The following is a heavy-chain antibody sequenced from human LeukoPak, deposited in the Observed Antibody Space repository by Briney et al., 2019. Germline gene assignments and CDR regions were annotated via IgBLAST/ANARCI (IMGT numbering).Heavy chain of an antibody. J-gene: IGHJ6*02. V-gene: IGHV3-23*01. D-gene: IGHD3-10*01. CDR1: GFTFSSYA. CDR3: AKAIYYGPTGYYYGMDV. Sequence: GGSLRLSCAASGFTFSSYAMSWVRQPPGKGLEWVSAISGSGGSTYYADSVKGRLTISRDNSKNTLYLQMNSLRAEDTAVYYCAKAIYYGPTGYYYGMDVWGQGTTVNVSS. CDR2: ISGSGGST.